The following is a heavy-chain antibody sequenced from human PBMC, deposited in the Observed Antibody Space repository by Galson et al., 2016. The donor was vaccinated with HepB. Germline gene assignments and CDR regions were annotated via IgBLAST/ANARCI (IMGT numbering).Heavy chain of an antibody. J-gene: IGHJ6*02. D-gene: IGHD3-3*01. CDR2: ISGSGGST. V-gene: IGHV3-23*01. CDR1: GFTFSSYA. Sequence: SLRLSCAASGFTFSSYAMSWVRQAPGKGLEWVSAISGSGGSTYSADSGKGRFTTSRDNSKNTLYLQMNRLRAEDTAVYYCAKDLGFLEWLFFNSYYYYGMDVWGQGTTVTVSS. CDR3: AKDLGFLEWLFFNSYYYYGMDV.